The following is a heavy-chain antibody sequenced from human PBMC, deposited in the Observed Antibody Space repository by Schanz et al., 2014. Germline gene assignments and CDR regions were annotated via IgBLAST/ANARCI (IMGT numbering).Heavy chain of an antibody. J-gene: IGHJ3*02. D-gene: IGHD3-10*01. CDR1: GLIFSNYV. V-gene: IGHV3-23*04. CDR3: AKGRFGELSAFDI. Sequence: EVQLVESGGGLVQPGGSLKLSCAASGLIFSNYVMTWVRQAPGMGLEWVSAISGSGGSTYYADSVKGRFTISRDNSKNTLYLQMNSLRAEDTAVYYCAKGRFGELSAFDIWGQGTMVTVSS. CDR2: ISGSGGST.